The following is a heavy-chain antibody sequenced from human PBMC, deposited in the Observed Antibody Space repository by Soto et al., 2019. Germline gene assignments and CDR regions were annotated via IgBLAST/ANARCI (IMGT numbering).Heavy chain of an antibody. D-gene: IGHD3-22*01. V-gene: IGHV1-3*01. Sequence: GASVKVSCKASGYTFTSYARHWVRQAPGQRLEWMGWINAGNGNTKYSQKFQGRVTITRDTSASTAYMELSSLRSEDTAVYYCARDVYYDSSGYAFDIWGQGTMVTVSS. J-gene: IGHJ3*02. CDR2: INAGNGNT. CDR1: GYTFTSYA. CDR3: ARDVYYDSSGYAFDI.